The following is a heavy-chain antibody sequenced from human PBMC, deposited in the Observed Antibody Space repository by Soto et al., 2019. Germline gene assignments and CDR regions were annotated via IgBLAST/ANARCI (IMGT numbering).Heavy chain of an antibody. CDR1: GYTFTSYA. J-gene: IGHJ2*01. V-gene: IGHV1-3*01. D-gene: IGHD4-17*01. CDR3: ARGASSVTTLYFDH. CDR2: INPGNGNT. Sequence: QVQVVQSGAEVKKPWASVKVSCKASGYTFTSYAMHWVRQAPGQSLEWMGWINPGNGNTRYSQKFQGRVNITRDTSESPAYMELSSLTSEDTPVYHCARGASSVTTLYFDHWGRGTLVTVSS.